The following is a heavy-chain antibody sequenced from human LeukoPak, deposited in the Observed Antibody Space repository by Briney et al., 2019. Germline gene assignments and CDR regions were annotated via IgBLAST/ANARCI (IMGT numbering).Heavy chain of an antibody. V-gene: IGHV3-74*01. J-gene: IGHJ4*02. CDR2: ISGDGSRT. Sequence: GGSLRLSCAASGFTFSNYWMHWVRQAPGKGLVWVSRISGDGSRTSYADSVKGRFTISRDNAKNTLYLQMNSLRAEDTAIFYWARVRDGSGSFDYWGQGTLVTVSS. D-gene: IGHD3-10*01. CDR3: ARVRDGSGSFDY. CDR1: GFTFSNYW.